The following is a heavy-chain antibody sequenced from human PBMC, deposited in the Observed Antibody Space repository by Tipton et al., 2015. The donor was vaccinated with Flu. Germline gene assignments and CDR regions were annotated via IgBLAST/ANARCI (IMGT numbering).Heavy chain of an antibody. J-gene: IGHJ3*02. CDR3: ARAPGVYESDAFDI. V-gene: IGHV4-39*07. Sequence: TLSLTCTVSGGSISSSSYYWGWIRQPPGKGLEWIGSIYSSGSTYYNPSLKSRVTISVDTSKNQFSLKLSSVTAADTAVYYCARAPGVYESDAFDIWGQGTMVTVSS. D-gene: IGHD2-8*01. CDR2: IYSSGST. CDR1: GGSISSSSYY.